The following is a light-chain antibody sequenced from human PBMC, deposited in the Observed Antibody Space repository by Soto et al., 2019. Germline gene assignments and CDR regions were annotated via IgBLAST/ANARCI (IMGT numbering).Light chain of an antibody. CDR3: HQYYDTPSYT. J-gene: IGKJ2*01. Sequence: DIVMTQSPDSLAVSLGERATINCKSSQSVLYSSNNKNYLAWYQQKPGQPPKLLIYWASTRQSGVPDRFSGSGSGTDFTLTISSLQAEDVAVYYCHQYYDTPSYTFGQGTKLEIE. V-gene: IGKV4-1*01. CDR2: WAS. CDR1: QSVLYSSNNKNY.